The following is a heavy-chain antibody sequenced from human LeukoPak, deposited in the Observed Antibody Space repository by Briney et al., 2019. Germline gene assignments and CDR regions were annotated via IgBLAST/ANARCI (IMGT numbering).Heavy chain of an antibody. CDR3: ARHHYYYDSGPYPGHY. CDR2: IYPGDSDA. CDR1: GYSFSDYW. Sequence: GESLKISCKGSGYSFSDYWIAWVRQVPGKGLEWMGIIYPGDSDARYSPSFQGQVTISVDKSISTAYLQWSSLKASDTAIYYCARHHYYYDSGPYPGHYWGQGTLVTVSS. J-gene: IGHJ4*02. V-gene: IGHV5-51*01. D-gene: IGHD3-22*01.